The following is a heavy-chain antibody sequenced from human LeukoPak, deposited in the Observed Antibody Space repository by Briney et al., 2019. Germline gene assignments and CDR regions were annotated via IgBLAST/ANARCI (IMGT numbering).Heavy chain of an antibody. Sequence: PGGSLKLSRAASGFTFNDYHISWIPQAPGKGLGWGAYISSSSYTKYADSVKGRFTISRDNAKNLLYLQMNSLRAEDTAVYYCAMSRWIQLWPYWGQGTLVTVSS. CDR2: ISSSSYT. V-gene: IGHV3-11*06. J-gene: IGHJ4*02. CDR1: GFTFNDYH. D-gene: IGHD5-18*01. CDR3: AMSRWIQLWPY.